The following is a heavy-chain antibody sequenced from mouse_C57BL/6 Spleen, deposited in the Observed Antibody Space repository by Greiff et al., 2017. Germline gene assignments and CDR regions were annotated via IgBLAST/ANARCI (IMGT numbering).Heavy chain of an antibody. CDR1: GYTFTSYW. D-gene: IGHD1-3*01. CDR2: IDPSDSDT. CDR3: ARSGENGNFDY. J-gene: IGHJ2*01. V-gene: IGHV1-50*01. Sequence: QVQLQQPGAELVKPGASVKLSCKASGYTFTSYWMQWVKQRPGQGLEWIGEIDPSDSDTNYNQKFKGKATLTVDTSSSTAYMQLSSLTSEDSAVYYCARSGENGNFDYWGQGTTLTVSS.